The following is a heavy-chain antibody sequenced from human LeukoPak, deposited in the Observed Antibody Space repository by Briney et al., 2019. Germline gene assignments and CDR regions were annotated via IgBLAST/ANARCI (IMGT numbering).Heavy chain of an antibody. CDR1: GGSFSGYY. J-gene: IGHJ4*02. V-gene: IGHV4-34*01. D-gene: IGHD2-15*01. CDR3: ASRDYCSGGSCYGGSYYFDY. Sequence: SETLSLTCAVYGGSFSGYYWSWIRQPPGKGLEWIGEINHSGSTNYNPSLKSRVTRSVDTSKNQFSLKLSSVTAADTAVYYCASRDYCSGGSCYGGSYYFDYWGQGTLVTVSS. CDR2: INHSGST.